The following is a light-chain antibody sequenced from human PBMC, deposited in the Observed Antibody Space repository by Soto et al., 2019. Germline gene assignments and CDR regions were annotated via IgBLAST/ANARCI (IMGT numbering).Light chain of an antibody. V-gene: IGLV1-44*01. J-gene: IGLJ1*01. CDR3: AAWDDRLNGRYV. CDR1: SSNIGSNT. CDR2: SDH. Sequence: QSVLTQPPSASGTPGQRVTISCSGSSSNIGSNTVTWYQHLPGTAPKLLIHSDHQRPSGVPDRFSGSKSGTSASLAISGLRSEDEADYYCAAWDDRLNGRYVFGTGTKVTVL.